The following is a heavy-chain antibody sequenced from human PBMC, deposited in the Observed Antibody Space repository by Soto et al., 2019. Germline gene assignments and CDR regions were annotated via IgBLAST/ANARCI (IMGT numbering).Heavy chain of an antibody. CDR1: GDTFTDYY. J-gene: IGHJ4*02. CDR2: VNPSGGHT. V-gene: IGHV1-46*01. CDR3: ARGGQVVVVTAALDY. D-gene: IGHD2-21*02. Sequence: QVQLVQSGAEVKKPGASVKVSCKASGDTFTDYYIHWVRQAPGQGLEWMGTVNPSGGHTTYAQHFLGRMTMTRDTSASTLYMEMTSLTAEHTAVYYCARGGQVVVVTAALDYWGQGTLVTVSS.